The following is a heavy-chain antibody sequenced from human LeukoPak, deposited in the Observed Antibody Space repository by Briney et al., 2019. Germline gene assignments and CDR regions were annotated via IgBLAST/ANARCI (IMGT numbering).Heavy chain of an antibody. Sequence: GGSLRLSCSASGFTFSSYAMHWVRKPQGKGLNHVSTISSTGDSTYYADSMKGRFTISRDNSKDTLFLQMSSLRAEDTAVYYCVKDRGSSGWFDSWGQGTLVTVSS. CDR3: VKDRGSSGWFDS. CDR1: GFTFSSYA. CDR2: ISSTGDST. D-gene: IGHD3-22*01. V-gene: IGHV3-64D*09. J-gene: IGHJ5*02.